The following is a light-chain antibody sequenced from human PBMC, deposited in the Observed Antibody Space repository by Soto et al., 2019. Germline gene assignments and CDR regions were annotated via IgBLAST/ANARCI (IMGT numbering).Light chain of an antibody. J-gene: IGLJ3*02. CDR1: SGHSSYA. Sequence: QLVLTQSPSASASLGASVKLTCTLSSGHSSYAIAWHQQQPEKGPRYLIKLNSDGSHSKGDGIPDRFSGSSSGAERYLTISRLQSEDEADYYCQTWATGILVFGGGTKVTVL. V-gene: IGLV4-69*01. CDR2: LNSDGSH. CDR3: QTWATGILV.